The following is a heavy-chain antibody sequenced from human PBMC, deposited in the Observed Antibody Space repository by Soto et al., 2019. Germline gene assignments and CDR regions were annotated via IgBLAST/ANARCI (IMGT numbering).Heavy chain of an antibody. V-gene: IGHV3-53*02. CDR2: IYSGGLT. CDR3: ASSAGFCSGGSCYDY. Sequence: EVQLVETGGGLIQPGGSLRLSCAASKLTVGSSYMTWVRQAPGKGLEWVSVIYSGGLTYYADSVKGRFTISRDTSKNTLYLQMNTRRADDTAVYYCASSAGFCSGGSCYDYWGQGTLVTVSS. CDR1: KLTVGSSY. D-gene: IGHD2-15*01. J-gene: IGHJ4*02.